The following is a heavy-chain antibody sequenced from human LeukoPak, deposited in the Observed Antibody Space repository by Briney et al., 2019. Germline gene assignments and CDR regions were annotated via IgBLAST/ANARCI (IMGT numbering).Heavy chain of an antibody. CDR3: ARVMGGTTVPLDL. CDR1: GFTFSSYS. J-gene: IGHJ2*01. Sequence: QPGGSLRLSCAASGFTFSSYSMNWVRQAPGKGLEWVSYISSSSSTIYYADSVKGRFTISRDNAKNSLYLQMNSLRAEDTAVYYCARVMGGTTVPLDLWGRGTLVTVSS. D-gene: IGHD4-17*01. V-gene: IGHV3-48*01. CDR2: ISSSSSTI.